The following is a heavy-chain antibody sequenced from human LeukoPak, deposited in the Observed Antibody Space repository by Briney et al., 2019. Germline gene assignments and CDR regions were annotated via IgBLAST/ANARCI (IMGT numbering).Heavy chain of an antibody. CDR3: ARGGWFDP. V-gene: IGHV4-39*07. J-gene: IGHJ5*02. Sequence: TPSETLSLTCTVSGGSISSSSYYWGWIRQPPGKGLEWIGSIYYSGSPYYNPSLKSRVTISVDTSKNQFSLKLSSVTAADTAVYYCARGGWFDPWGQGTLVTVSS. D-gene: IGHD1-26*01. CDR2: IYYSGSP. CDR1: GGSISSSSYY.